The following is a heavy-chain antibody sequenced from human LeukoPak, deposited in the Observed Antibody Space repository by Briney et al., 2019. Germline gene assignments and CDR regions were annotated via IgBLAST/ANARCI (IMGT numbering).Heavy chain of an antibody. V-gene: IGHV3-21*01. CDR1: GFTFSSYS. J-gene: IGHJ4*02. D-gene: IGHD4-17*01. Sequence: GGSLRLSCAASGFTFSSYSFNWVRQAPGKGLEWVSSISSSNSYIYYADSVKGRFTISRDNAKNSLYLQMSSLRAEDTAVYYCARGGNGDSALDYWGLGTLVTVSS. CDR3: ARGGNGDSALDY. CDR2: ISSSNSYI.